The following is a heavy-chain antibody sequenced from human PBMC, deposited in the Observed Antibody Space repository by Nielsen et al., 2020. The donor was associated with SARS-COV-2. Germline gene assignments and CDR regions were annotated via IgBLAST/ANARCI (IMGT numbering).Heavy chain of an antibody. CDR3: ARAGYLSWYDY. CDR2: IIGSGGRT. D-gene: IGHD6-13*01. CDR1: GFTFTTYA. Sequence: LSLTCAASGFTFTTYAMSWVRQAPGKGLEWVSGIIGSGGRTHYADSVEGRFAISRDNSKSTLYLQMNSLRVDDTAMYYCARAGYLSWYDYWGQGALITVSS. J-gene: IGHJ4*02. V-gene: IGHV3-23*01.